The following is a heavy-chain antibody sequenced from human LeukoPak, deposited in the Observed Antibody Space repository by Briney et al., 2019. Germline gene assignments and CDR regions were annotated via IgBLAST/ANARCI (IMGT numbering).Heavy chain of an antibody. J-gene: IGHJ4*02. V-gene: IGHV4-61*02. Sequence: SETLSLTCTVSGGSISSAGYCWSWIQQPAGKGVEWIGRIYASGSTNYNPSLRGRVTISVDASKNQISLKLTSVTATDTAVYYCARERDYGGTFDYWGQGTLVTVSS. CDR3: ARERDYGGTFDY. D-gene: IGHD4-23*01. CDR1: GGSISSAGYC. CDR2: IYASGST.